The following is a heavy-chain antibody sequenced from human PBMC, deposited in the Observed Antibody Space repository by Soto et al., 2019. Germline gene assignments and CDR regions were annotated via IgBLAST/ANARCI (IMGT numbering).Heavy chain of an antibody. Sequence: SETLSLTCAVYGESLSGYYWSWIRQAPGKGLEWIGEVNHRGSSDYNPSLKSRVTISIDASKNHVTLELTSVTAADTAVYYCARSDNRNSLYGVDVWGQGTAVTVSS. V-gene: IGHV4-34*01. CDR1: GESLSGYY. CDR2: VNHRGSS. J-gene: IGHJ6*02. CDR3: ARSDNRNSLYGVDV. D-gene: IGHD1-7*01.